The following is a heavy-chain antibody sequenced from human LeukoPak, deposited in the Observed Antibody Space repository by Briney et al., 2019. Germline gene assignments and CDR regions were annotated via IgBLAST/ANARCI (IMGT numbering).Heavy chain of an antibody. Sequence: GGSLRLSCEASGFTFSDAWMSWVRQVPGKGLEWVGRIKSNTEGGTTDYAAPVKGRFTISRDDSKNMLYLQMNSLKIDDTAVYYCAALRRFDFWGQGTLVTVSS. CDR3: AALRRFDF. V-gene: IGHV3-15*01. J-gene: IGHJ4*02. CDR2: IKSNTEGGTT. D-gene: IGHD3-16*01. CDR1: GFTFSDAW.